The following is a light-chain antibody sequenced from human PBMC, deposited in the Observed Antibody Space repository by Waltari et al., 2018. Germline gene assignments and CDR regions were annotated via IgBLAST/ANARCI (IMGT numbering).Light chain of an antibody. CDR3: QTGGHGTWV. CDR2: GNSDGSH. CDR1: SGHSTNV. J-gene: IGLJ3*02. Sequence: QLVLTQSPSASASLGASVKLTCTLSSGHSTNVIAWLQKRPEKGPRFVMKGNSDGSHSKGDVIPDRFSGSSSGAERYLTISSLQSEDEADYYCQTGGHGTWVFGGGTKLTVL. V-gene: IGLV4-69*01.